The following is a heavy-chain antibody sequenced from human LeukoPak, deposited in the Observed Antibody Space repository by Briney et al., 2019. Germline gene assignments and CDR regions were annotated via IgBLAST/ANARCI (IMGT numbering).Heavy chain of an antibody. CDR2: IYSGGST. D-gene: IGHD4-23*01. Sequence: PGGSLRLSCAASGFTVRSTYMSWVRQAPGKGLEWVSVIYSGGSTYYADSVKGRFTISRDNSKNTLYLQMNSLRAEDTAVYYCARDSEDYGGKGLGYWGQGTLVTVSS. CDR3: ARDSEDYGGKGLGY. J-gene: IGHJ4*02. V-gene: IGHV3-53*01. CDR1: GFTVRSTY.